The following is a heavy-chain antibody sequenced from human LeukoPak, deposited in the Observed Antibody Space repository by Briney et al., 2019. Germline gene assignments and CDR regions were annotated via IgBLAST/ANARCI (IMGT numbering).Heavy chain of an antibody. CDR3: ARAMGYSYGYDY. J-gene: IGHJ4*02. CDR2: INWNGGST. Sequence: GGSLRLSCAASGFTFDDYGMSWVRQAPGKGLEWVSGINWNGGSTGYADSVKGRFTISRDNAKNSLYLQMNSLRAEDTALYHCARAMGYSYGYDYWGQGTLVTVSS. CDR1: GFTFDDYG. V-gene: IGHV3-20*01. D-gene: IGHD5-18*01.